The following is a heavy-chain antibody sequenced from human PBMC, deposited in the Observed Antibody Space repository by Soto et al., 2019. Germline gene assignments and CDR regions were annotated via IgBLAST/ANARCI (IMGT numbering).Heavy chain of an antibody. CDR2: ISSSGSTI. D-gene: IGHD2-2*01. CDR3: ARDLIVVVPAASPQDAFDF. J-gene: IGHJ3*01. V-gene: IGHV3-11*01. Sequence: GGSLRLSCAASGFTFSDYYMSWIRQAPGKGPEWVSYISSSGSTIYYADSVKGRFTISRDNAKNSLYLQMNSLRAEDTAVYYCARDLIVVVPAASPQDAFDFWGQGTMVTVSS. CDR1: GFTFSDYY.